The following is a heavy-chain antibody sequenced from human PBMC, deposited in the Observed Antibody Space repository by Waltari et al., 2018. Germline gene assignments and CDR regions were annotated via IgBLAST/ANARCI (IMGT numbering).Heavy chain of an antibody. D-gene: IGHD2-21*02. Sequence: QLVESGGGLVKPGGSLRLSCAASGFPVKHHYMSWVRQAPGKGLEWVSIIYSRGATYYAESVKGRFTISRDNSNMLYLQMRSLRAEDTAVYYCARHCGGDCLHWYFDLWGRGTLVTVSS. CDR1: GFPVKHHY. J-gene: IGHJ2*01. V-gene: IGHV3-66*02. CDR2: IYSRGAT. CDR3: ARHCGGDCLHWYFDL.